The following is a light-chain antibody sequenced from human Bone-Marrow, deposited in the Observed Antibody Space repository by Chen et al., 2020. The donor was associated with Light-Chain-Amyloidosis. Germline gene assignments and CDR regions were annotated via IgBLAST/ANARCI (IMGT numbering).Light chain of an antibody. CDR2: RET. CDR3: QSADSSGTYEVI. CDR1: DLPTKY. V-gene: IGLV3-25*03. Sequence: SYALTQPPSLSVSPGQTARNTCAGDDLPTKYAYWYQQKTGQAPGLVIHRETERPSGISERSSGSSSGTTDTLTISGVQAEDEADYHCQSADSSGTYEVIFGGGTTLTVL. J-gene: IGLJ2*01.